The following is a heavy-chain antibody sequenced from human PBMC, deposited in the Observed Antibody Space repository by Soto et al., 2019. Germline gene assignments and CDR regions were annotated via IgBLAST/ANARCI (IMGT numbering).Heavy chain of an antibody. CDR2: IIPILGIA. V-gene: IGHV1-69*02. CDR3: AGYCSSTSCYVKNNWFDP. J-gene: IGHJ5*02. CDR1: GGTFSSYT. Sequence: QVQLVQSGAEVKKPGSSVKVSCKASGGTFSSYTISWVRQAPGQGLEWVGRIIPILGIANYAQKFQGRVTITADKSTSTAYMELSSLRSEDTAVYYCAGYCSSTSCYVKNNWFDPWGQGTLVTVSS. D-gene: IGHD2-2*01.